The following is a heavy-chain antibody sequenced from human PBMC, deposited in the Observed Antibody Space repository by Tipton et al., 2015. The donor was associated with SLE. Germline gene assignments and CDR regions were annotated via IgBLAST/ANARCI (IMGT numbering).Heavy chain of an antibody. CDR1: GGSISSSSYY. D-gene: IGHD3-22*01. CDR3: ARSSGAPDIGYLYYFDY. Sequence: TLSLTCTVSGGSISSSSYYWGWIRQPPGKGLEWIGSIYYTGTTYYSPSLKSRVTISVDASKNQFSLKLSSVTAADTAVYYCARSSGAPDIGYLYYFDYWGQGTLVTVSS. CDR2: IYYTGTT. J-gene: IGHJ4*02. V-gene: IGHV4-39*07.